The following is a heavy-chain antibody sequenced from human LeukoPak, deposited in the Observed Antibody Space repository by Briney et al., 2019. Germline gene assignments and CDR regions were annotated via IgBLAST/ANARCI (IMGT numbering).Heavy chain of an antibody. D-gene: IGHD3-16*02. CDR2: ISGSGGGT. J-gene: IGHJ3*02. CDR1: GFTFSSYV. Sequence: GGSLRLSCAASGFTFSSYVMSWVRQAPGKGPEWVSGISGSGGGTYYADFVKGRFAISRDNSKNTLYLQMNSLRAEDTAVYYCARGAPYYDYVWGSYRYNAFDIWGQGTMVTVSS. V-gene: IGHV3-23*01. CDR3: ARGAPYYDYVWGSYRYNAFDI.